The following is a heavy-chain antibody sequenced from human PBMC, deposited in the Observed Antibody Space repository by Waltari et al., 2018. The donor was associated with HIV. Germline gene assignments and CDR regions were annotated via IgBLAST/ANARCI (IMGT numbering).Heavy chain of an antibody. J-gene: IGHJ4*02. V-gene: IGHV2-5*02. CDR3: AHKGTGLTLPFDF. D-gene: IGHD1-1*01. CDR2: IYWDDDK. CDR1: GFSLDTSGVG. Sequence: QITLKESGPTLVTPTQTLTLTCSFSGFSLDTSGVGVGWIRQSPGKALEWLALIYWDDDKRYRPSLKNRLAISKDTSKSQVILTMTNMDPVDTATYFCAHKGTGLTLPFDFWGQGTLVTVSS.